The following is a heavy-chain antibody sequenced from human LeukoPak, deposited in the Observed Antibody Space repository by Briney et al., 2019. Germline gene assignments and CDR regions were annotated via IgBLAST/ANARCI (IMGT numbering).Heavy chain of an antibody. J-gene: IGHJ3*02. Sequence: ASVNVSCKASGYTFSSYGINWVRQAPGQGLEWMGWISVINNANTRYAQNFQGRLTMTIDTSTTTAYMELRSLRSDDTAVYYCSREFPFCGADCFSGVFDIWGQGTMVTVS. CDR1: GYTFSSYG. CDR2: ISVINNANT. CDR3: SREFPFCGADCFSGVFDI. V-gene: IGHV1-18*01. D-gene: IGHD2-21*02.